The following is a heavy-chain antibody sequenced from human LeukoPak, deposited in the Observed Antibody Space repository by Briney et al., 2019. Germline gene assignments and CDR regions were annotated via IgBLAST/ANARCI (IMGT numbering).Heavy chain of an antibody. Sequence: GASVQVPCKDCGYRLPNFDINWVGQATGQGLEWMGWMNPNSGNKGYAQKFQGRVSMTMNTSITTAYMELSSLRSEDTAVYYCARGPQWRGDYYYIDVWGRGTTVTVSS. D-gene: IGHD6-19*01. J-gene: IGHJ6*03. CDR1: GYRLPNFD. CDR3: ARGPQWRGDYYYIDV. CDR2: MNPNSGNK. V-gene: IGHV1-8*01.